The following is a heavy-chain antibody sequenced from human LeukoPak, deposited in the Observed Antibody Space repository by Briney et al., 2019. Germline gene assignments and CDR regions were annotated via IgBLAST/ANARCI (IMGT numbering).Heavy chain of an antibody. Sequence: AETLCLTCAVSGRSISSCGYCWGWIRQPPGMGLEWIGSIYYTGSTYYNPSRKIRVTISVDTSKNQYSPKPSAVTAADTAVYYCSCLHAHSGAFHPWGQGTLVTVSS. CDR3: SCLHAHSGAFHP. J-gene: IGHJ5*02. D-gene: IGHD1-26*01. V-gene: IGHV4-39*03. CDR2: IYYTGST. CDR1: GRSISSCGYC.